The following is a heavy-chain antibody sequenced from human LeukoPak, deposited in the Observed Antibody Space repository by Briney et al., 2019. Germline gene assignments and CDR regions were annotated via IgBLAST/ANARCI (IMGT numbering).Heavy chain of an antibody. CDR1: GYTFTGYY. CDR2: INPNSGGT. V-gene: IGHV1-2*02. J-gene: IGHJ6*03. Sequence: ASVKVSCKASGYTFTGYYMHWVRQAPGQGLEWMGWINPNSGGTNYAQKFQGRVTMTRDTSVSTAYMELSRLRSDDTAVYYCARTYYYGSGSEKPYYYYYYMDVWGKGTTVTVSS. CDR3: ARTYYYGSGSEKPYYYYYYMDV. D-gene: IGHD3-10*01.